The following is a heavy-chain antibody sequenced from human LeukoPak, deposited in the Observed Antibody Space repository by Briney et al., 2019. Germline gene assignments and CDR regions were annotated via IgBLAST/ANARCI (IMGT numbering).Heavy chain of an antibody. V-gene: IGHV4-34*01. J-gene: IGHJ6*03. CDR2: INHSGST. Sequence: PSETLSLTCTVYGGSFSGYYWSWIRQPPGKGLEWIGEINHSGSTNYNPSLKSRVTISVDTSKNQFSLKLSSVTAADTAVYYCARGRPWLYYYVDVWGKGTTVTVSS. D-gene: IGHD3-9*01. CDR3: ARGRPWLYYYVDV. CDR1: GGSFSGYY.